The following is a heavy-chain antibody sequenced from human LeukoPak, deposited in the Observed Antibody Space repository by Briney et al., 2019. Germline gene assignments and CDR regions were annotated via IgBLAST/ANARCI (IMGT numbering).Heavy chain of an antibody. Sequence: NASETLSLTCTVSGGSISSSSYYWDWIRQPPGKWLEWIGSIYYSGSTDYNPSLKSRVTISVATSKNQFSLKLSSVTAADTAVYYCARHRDYDFWSGYYHDAFDIWGQGTMVTVSS. J-gene: IGHJ3*02. CDR2: IYYSGST. D-gene: IGHD3-3*01. CDR1: GGSISSSSYY. V-gene: IGHV4-39*01. CDR3: ARHRDYDFWSGYYHDAFDI.